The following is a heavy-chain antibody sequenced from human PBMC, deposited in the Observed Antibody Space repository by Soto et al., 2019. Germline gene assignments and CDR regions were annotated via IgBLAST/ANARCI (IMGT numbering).Heavy chain of an antibody. V-gene: IGHV4-59*01. CDR2: IYYSGST. J-gene: IGHJ5*02. Sequence: PSETLSLTCTVSDGSISSYYWSWIRQPPGKGLEWIGYIYYSGSTNYNPSLKSRVTISVDTSKNQFSLKLSSVTAADTAVYYCARVDYDSRYNWFDPWGQGTLVTVS. D-gene: IGHD3-22*01. CDR1: DGSISSYY. CDR3: ARVDYDSRYNWFDP.